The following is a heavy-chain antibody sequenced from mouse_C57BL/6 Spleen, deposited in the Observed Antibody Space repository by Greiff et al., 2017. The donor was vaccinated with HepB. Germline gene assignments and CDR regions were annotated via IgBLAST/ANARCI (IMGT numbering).Heavy chain of an antibody. CDR3: ARGHYYGSSYGYFDV. Sequence: EVKLVESGAELVKPGASVKLSCTASGFNIKDYYMHWVKQRTEQGLEWIGRIDPEDGETKYAPKFQGKATITADTSSNTAYLQLSSLTSEDTAVYYCARGHYYGSSYGYFDVWGTGTTVTVSS. D-gene: IGHD1-1*01. CDR1: GFNIKDYY. CDR2: IDPEDGET. V-gene: IGHV14-2*01. J-gene: IGHJ1*03.